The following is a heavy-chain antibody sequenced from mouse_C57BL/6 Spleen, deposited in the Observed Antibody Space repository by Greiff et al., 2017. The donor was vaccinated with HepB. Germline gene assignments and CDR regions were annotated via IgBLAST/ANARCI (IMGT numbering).Heavy chain of an antibody. CDR2: IDPSDSET. D-gene: IGHD2-4*01. CDR3: AREGDYDGYFDV. V-gene: IGHV1-52*01. J-gene: IGHJ1*03. Sequence: QVQPQQPGAELVRPGSSVKLSCKASGYTFTSYWMHWVKQRPIQGLEWIGNIDPSDSETHYNQKFKDKATLTVDKSSSTAYMQLSSLTSEDSAVYYCAREGDYDGYFDVWGTGTTVTVSS. CDR1: GYTFTSYW.